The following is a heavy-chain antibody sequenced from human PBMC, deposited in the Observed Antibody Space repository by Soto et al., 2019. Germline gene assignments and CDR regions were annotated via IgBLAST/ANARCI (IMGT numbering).Heavy chain of an antibody. CDR1: GFTFSDYY. J-gene: IGHJ4*02. Sequence: QVQLVESGGGLVKPGGSLRLSCAASGFTFSDYYMSWIRQAPGKGLEWVSYISNSGRTLYYADSMKGRFTISRDNARNSLFLQMNSLRSDDTAVYYCARDLVAVSGGVYSSSSGGYFFDFRGQGTLVTVSS. V-gene: IGHV3-11*01. CDR3: ARDLVAVSGGVYSSSSGGYFFDF. D-gene: IGHD6-6*01. CDR2: ISNSGRTL.